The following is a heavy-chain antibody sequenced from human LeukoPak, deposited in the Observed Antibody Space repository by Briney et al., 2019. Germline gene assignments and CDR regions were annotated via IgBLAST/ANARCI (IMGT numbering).Heavy chain of an antibody. CDR2: ISYDESNK. Sequence: GRSLRLSCAASGFTFSSSAMHWVRQAPGKGLEWVAVISYDESNKYYADSAKGRFTISRDNSKNTLYLQMNSLRAEDTAVYYCAKDSHYDFWSGYAYYYGMDVWGQGTTVTVSS. CDR1: GFTFSSSA. D-gene: IGHD3-3*01. V-gene: IGHV3-30*18. CDR3: AKDSHYDFWSGYAYYYGMDV. J-gene: IGHJ6*02.